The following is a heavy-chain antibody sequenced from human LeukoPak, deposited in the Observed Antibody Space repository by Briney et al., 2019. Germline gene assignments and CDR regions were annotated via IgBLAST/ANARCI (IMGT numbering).Heavy chain of an antibody. J-gene: IGHJ4*02. CDR2: ISYDGSNK. CDR1: GFTFSSYG. Sequence: GGSLRLSCAASGFTFSSYGMHWVRQAPGKGLEWVAVISYDGSNKYYADSVKGRFTISRDNSKNTLYLQMNSLRAEDTAVYYCARDPRGITGTTAYYFDYWGQGTLVTVSS. CDR3: ARDPRGITGTTAYYFDY. V-gene: IGHV3-30*03. D-gene: IGHD1-20*01.